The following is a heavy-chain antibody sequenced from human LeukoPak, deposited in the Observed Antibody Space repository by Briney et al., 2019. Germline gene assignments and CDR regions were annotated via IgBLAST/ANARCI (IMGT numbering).Heavy chain of an antibody. D-gene: IGHD4-23*01. CDR2: IRSKAYGGTT. CDR3: TRDRGSTGYGGNGY. V-gene: IGHV3-49*03. Sequence: GGSLRLSCTASGFTFGDYAMSWFRQAPGKGLEWVGFIRSKAYGGTTEYAASVKGRFTISRDDSKSIAYLQMNSLKTEDTAVYYCTRDRGSTGYGGNGYWGQGTLVTVSS. CDR1: GFTFGDYA. J-gene: IGHJ4*02.